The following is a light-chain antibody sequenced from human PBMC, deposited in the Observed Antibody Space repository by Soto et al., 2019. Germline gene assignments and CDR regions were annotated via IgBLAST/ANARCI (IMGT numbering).Light chain of an antibody. V-gene: IGLV2-14*03. CDR1: SSDVGGYNY. Sequence: QSALTQPASVSGSPGQSITISCTGTSSDVGGYNYVSWYQHHPGKAPKLMIYDGTNRPSGVSNRFSGSKSGNTASLTISGLQAEDEADYYCSSYTSSNIPVFGGGTQLTVL. CDR3: SSYTSSNIPV. J-gene: IGLJ7*01. CDR2: DGT.